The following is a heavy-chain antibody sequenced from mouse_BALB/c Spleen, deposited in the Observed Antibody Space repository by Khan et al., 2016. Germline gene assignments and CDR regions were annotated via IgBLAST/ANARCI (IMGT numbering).Heavy chain of an antibody. J-gene: IGHJ4*01. Sequence: VQLQQSGPELVKPGASVKISCKASGYSFIGYFMNWVMQSHGKSLEWIGRNNPYNGDTFYNQKFKGKATLTVDKSSSTAHMELRSLASEDSAVYYCARDYGSPREAMDYWGRGTSVTFSS. V-gene: IGHV1-20*02. CDR3: ARDYGSPREAMDY. CDR2: NNPYNGDT. D-gene: IGHD1-1*01. CDR1: GYSFIGYF.